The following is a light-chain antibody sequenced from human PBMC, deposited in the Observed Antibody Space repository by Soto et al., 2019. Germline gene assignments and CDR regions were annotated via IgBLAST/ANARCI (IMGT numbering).Light chain of an antibody. CDR2: GVS. V-gene: IGKV3-20*01. Sequence: IGLTQSPGTLSLSPGETATLSCRASQSLTSSYLAWYQQRPGQAPSLLIYGVSSRATGIPDRFSGSGSGTDFTLTITRLEPEDFAVYYCQHYGYSLWTFGQGTKVDIK. J-gene: IGKJ1*01. CDR1: QSLTSSY. CDR3: QHYGYSLWT.